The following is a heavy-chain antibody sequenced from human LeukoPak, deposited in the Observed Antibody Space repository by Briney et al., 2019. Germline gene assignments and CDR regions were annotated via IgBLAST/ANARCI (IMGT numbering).Heavy chain of an antibody. CDR2: IRYDGSNK. V-gene: IGHV3-30*02. D-gene: IGHD3-10*01. CDR1: GFTFSSYG. CDR3: ARVGPMVRGWEYYFDY. J-gene: IGHJ4*02. Sequence: GVSLRLSCAASGFTFSSYGMHWVRQAPGKGLEWVAFIRYDGSNKYYADSVKGRFTNSRDNAKNSLDLQMNSLRAEDTGVYYCARVGPMVRGWEYYFDYWGQGTLVTVSS.